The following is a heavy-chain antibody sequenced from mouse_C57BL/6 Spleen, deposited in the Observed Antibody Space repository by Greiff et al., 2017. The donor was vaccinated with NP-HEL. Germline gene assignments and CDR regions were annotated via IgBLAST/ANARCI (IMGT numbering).Heavy chain of an antibody. V-gene: IGHV1-55*01. CDR1: GYTFTSYW. D-gene: IGHD2-4*01. CDR2: IYPGSGST. J-gene: IGHJ4*01. Sequence: QVQLQQPGAELVKPGASVKMSCKASGYTFTSYWITWVKQRPGQGLEWIGDIYPGSGSTNYNEKFKSKATLTVDTSSSTAYMQLSSLTSEDSAVYYCARGRYYDYDGGGAMDYWGQGTSVTVSS. CDR3: ARGRYYDYDGGGAMDY.